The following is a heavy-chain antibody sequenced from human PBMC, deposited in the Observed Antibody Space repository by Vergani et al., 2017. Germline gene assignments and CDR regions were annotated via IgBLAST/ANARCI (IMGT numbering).Heavy chain of an antibody. V-gene: IGHV4-39*01. CDR1: GSSISSSSYY. J-gene: IGHJ4*02. CDR3: AGRTTMVRGVVEIARYYCDY. D-gene: IGHD3-10*01. CDR2: IYYSGST. Sequence: QLQLQESGPGLVKPSETLSLTCTVSGSSISSSSYYWGWIRQPPGKGLEWIGSIYYSGSTYYNPSLKSRVTISVDTSKNQFSLKLSSVTAADTAVYYCAGRTTMVRGVVEIARYYCDYWGQGTLVTVSS.